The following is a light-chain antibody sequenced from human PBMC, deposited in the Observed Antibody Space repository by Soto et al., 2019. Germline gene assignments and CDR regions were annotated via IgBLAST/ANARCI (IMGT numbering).Light chain of an antibody. CDR2: EVS. CDR1: SSDVGGYNY. Sequence: QSALTQPASVSGSPGQSITISCTGTSSDVGGYNYVSWYQQHPGKAPKLMIYEVSNRPSGVSNRFSGSKSGNTASLTISGLQAEDEADYYCSSYTSSSPRVFGGGTKVTVL. V-gene: IGLV2-14*01. CDR3: SSYTSSSPRV. J-gene: IGLJ3*02.